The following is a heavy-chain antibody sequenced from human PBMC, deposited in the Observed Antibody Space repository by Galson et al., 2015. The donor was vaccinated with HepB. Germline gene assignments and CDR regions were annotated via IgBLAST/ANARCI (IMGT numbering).Heavy chain of an antibody. V-gene: IGHV1-18*01. Sequence: SVKVSCKASGNIFTSYAINWVRQAPGQGLEWMGWISAYNRNTNYAQKLQGRVTMTIDTSTSTAYMELRSLRSDDTAVYFCARGGMATIGGPTFDSWGQGTLVTVSS. D-gene: IGHD5-24*01. CDR3: ARGGMATIGGPTFDS. J-gene: IGHJ4*02. CDR1: GNIFTSYA. CDR2: ISAYNRNT.